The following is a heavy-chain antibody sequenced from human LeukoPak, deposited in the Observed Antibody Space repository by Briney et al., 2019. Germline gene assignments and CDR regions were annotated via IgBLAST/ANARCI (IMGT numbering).Heavy chain of an antibody. Sequence: SETLSLTCAVSGGSISNENWWGWVRQPPGKGLEWIGEIYHSGSPNYNPSLKSRVTISVDTSKNQFSLKLSSVTAADTAVYYCASTISAGWFDPWGQGTLVTVSS. D-gene: IGHD3-10*01. V-gene: IGHV4-4*02. J-gene: IGHJ5*02. CDR1: GGSISNENW. CDR3: ASTISAGWFDP. CDR2: IYHSGSP.